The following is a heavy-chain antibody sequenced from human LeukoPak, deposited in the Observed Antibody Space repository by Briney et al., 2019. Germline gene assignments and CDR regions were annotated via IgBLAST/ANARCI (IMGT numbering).Heavy chain of an antibody. V-gene: IGHV1-24*01. CDR2: FDPEDGET. D-gene: IGHD1-7*01. J-gene: IGHJ4*02. CDR1: GYILTELS. CDR3: ATTYNWNYRAVDY. Sequence: ASVKVSCKVSGYILTELSMHWVRQAPGKGLEWMGGFDPEDGETIYAQKFQGRVTMTEDTSTDTAYMELSSLRSEDTAVYYCATTYNWNYRAVDYWGQGTLVTVSS.